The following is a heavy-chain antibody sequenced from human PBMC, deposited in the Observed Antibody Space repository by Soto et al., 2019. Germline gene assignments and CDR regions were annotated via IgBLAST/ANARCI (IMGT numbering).Heavy chain of an antibody. J-gene: IGHJ4*02. Sequence: SVKVSCKASGGTFSSYAISWVRQAPGQGLEWMGGIIPIFGTANYAQKFQGRVTITADESTSTAYMELSSLRSEDTAVYYCARSNCSSTSCYFPPDYWGQGTLVTVSS. D-gene: IGHD2-2*01. CDR3: ARSNCSSTSCYFPPDY. CDR1: GGTFSSYA. V-gene: IGHV1-69*13. CDR2: IIPIFGTA.